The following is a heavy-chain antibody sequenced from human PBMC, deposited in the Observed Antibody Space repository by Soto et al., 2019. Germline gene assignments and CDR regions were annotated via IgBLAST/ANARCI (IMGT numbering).Heavy chain of an antibody. CDR2: ISGSGGST. CDR1: GFTFSSYA. CDR3: AKVMNYDILTGYYIGAPPGF. V-gene: IGHV3-23*01. Sequence: GGSLRLSCAASGFTFSSYAMSWVRQAPGKGLEWVSAISGSGGSTYYADSVKGRFTISRDNSKNTLYLQMNSLRAEDTAVYYCAKVMNYDILTGYYIGAPPGFWGQGTLVTVSS. D-gene: IGHD3-9*01. J-gene: IGHJ4*02.